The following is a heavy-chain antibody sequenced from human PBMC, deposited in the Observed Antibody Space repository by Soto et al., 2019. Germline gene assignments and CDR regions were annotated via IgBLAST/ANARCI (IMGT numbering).Heavy chain of an antibody. CDR3: ARQYCSGGSCYYYYGMDV. J-gene: IGHJ6*02. CDR1: GGTFSSYA. CDR2: IIPIFGTA. D-gene: IGHD2-15*01. V-gene: IGHV1-69*13. Sequence: SVKASCKASGGTFSSYAISWVRQAPGQRLEWMGGIIPIFGTANYAQKFQGRVTITADESTSTAYMELSSLRSEDTAVYYCARQYCSGGSCYYYYGMDVWGQGTTVTVSS.